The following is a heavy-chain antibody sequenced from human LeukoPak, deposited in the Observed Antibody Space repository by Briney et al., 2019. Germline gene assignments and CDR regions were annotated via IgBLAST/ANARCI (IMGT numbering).Heavy chain of an antibody. Sequence: PSQTLSLTCTVSGGSFSSGDYYWSWIRQPPGKGLEWIGYIYYSGSTYHNPSLKSRVTISVDTSKNQFSLKLSSVTAADTAVYYCARDHSGYCLFDYWGQGTLVTVSS. CDR1: GGSFSSGDYY. J-gene: IGHJ4*02. CDR2: IYYSGST. CDR3: ARDHSGYCLFDY. V-gene: IGHV4-30-4*08. D-gene: IGHD3-22*01.